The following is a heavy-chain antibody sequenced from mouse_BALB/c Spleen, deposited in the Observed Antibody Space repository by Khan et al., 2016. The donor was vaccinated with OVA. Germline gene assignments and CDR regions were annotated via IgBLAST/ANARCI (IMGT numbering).Heavy chain of an antibody. J-gene: IGHJ2*01. V-gene: IGHV3-2*02. Sequence: QLEESGPGLVKPSQSLSLTCTVTGYSITRDYAWNWIRQFPGNKLEWMGFISYSGNTNYNPSLKSRISITRDTSKNQFFLQLNSVTTEDTATYYCARVYGGDFDYWGQGTTLTVSS. CDR2: ISYSGNT. D-gene: IGHD1-1*01. CDR1: GYSITRDYA. CDR3: ARVYGGDFDY.